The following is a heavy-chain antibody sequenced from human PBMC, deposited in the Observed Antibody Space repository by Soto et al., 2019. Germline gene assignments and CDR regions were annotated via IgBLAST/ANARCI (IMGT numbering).Heavy chain of an antibody. V-gene: IGHV3-48*02. Sequence: GGSLRLSCAASGFTFSSYSMNWVHQAPGKGLEWVSYISSSSSTIYYADSVKGRFTISRDNAKNSLYLQMNSLRDEDTAVYYCARDRNYDFWSGYPKAEYFQHWGQGTLVTVSS. CDR2: ISSSSSTI. J-gene: IGHJ1*01. CDR3: ARDRNYDFWSGYPKAEYFQH. D-gene: IGHD3-3*01. CDR1: GFTFSSYS.